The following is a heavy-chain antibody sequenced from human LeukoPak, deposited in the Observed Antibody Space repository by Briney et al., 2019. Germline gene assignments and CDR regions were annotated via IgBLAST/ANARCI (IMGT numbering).Heavy chain of an antibody. CDR1: GFTFSSYG. Sequence: GGSLGLSCAASGFTFSSYGMHWVRQAPGKGLEWVAFIRYDGSNKYYADSVKGRFTISRDNSKNTLYLQMNSLRAEDTAVYYCAKDSMWLLDKDGIDYWGQGTLVTVSS. V-gene: IGHV3-30*02. CDR2: IRYDGSNK. CDR3: AKDSMWLLDKDGIDY. J-gene: IGHJ4*02. D-gene: IGHD5-12*01.